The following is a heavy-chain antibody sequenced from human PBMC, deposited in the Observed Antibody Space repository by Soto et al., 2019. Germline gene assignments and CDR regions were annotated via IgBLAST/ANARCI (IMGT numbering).Heavy chain of an antibody. D-gene: IGHD7-27*01. CDR1: GFTFSSYA. J-gene: IGHJ4*02. V-gene: IGHV3-23*01. Sequence: GESLKISCAASGFTFSSYAMSWVRQAPGKGLEWVSAISGSGGSTYYADSVKGRFTISRDNSKNTLHLQMNSLRAEDTAVYYCAKEDLGIFRPRMFDYWGQGTLVTVSS. CDR3: AKEDLGIFRPRMFDY. CDR2: ISGSGGST.